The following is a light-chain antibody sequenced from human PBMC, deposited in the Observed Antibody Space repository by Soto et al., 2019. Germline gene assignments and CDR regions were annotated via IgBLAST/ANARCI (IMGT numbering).Light chain of an antibody. Sequence: QSALTQPASVSGSPGQSITISCTGTSSDVGAYNYVSWYQQHPGRAPILMSYDFINRPSGVSNRFSGSKSGNTASLTISGLQAEDEADYYCSSYTTSSTQVFGTGTKVT. CDR3: SSYTTSSTQV. V-gene: IGLV2-14*03. J-gene: IGLJ1*01. CDR2: DFI. CDR1: SSDVGAYNY.